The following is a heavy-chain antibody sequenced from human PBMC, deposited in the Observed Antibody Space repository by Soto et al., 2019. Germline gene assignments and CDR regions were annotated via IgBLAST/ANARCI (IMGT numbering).Heavy chain of an antibody. CDR3: ASPYSSGWYSLDY. Sequence: SSVKVSCKASGGTFISYAISWVRQAPGQGLEWMGGIIPIFGTANYAQKFQGRVTITADESTSTAYMELSSLRSEDTAVYYCASPYSSGWYSLDYWGQGTLVTVSS. J-gene: IGHJ4*02. CDR2: IIPIFGTA. CDR1: GGTFISYA. V-gene: IGHV1-69*13. D-gene: IGHD6-19*01.